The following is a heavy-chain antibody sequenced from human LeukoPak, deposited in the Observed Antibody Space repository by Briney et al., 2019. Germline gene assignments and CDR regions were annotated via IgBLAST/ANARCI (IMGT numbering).Heavy chain of an antibody. CDR3: ARSQVWNDEAPFDL. V-gene: IGHV1-2*02. CDR1: GYTFTQYY. D-gene: IGHD1-1*01. Sequence: ASVRVSCTASGYTFTQYYIHWVRQAPGQGLEWMGWIDTKSGPTRFQQKFHGRVTMTRGTSIGTSEMELSRLTSDDTAVYYGARSQVWNDEAPFDLWGQGTLVTVSS. CDR2: IDTKSGPT. J-gene: IGHJ4*02.